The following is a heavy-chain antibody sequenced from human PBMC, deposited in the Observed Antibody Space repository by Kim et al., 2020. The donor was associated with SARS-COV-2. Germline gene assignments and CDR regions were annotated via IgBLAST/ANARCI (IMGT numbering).Heavy chain of an antibody. V-gene: IGHV4-34*01. CDR3: ARGGGGSSFDY. D-gene: IGHD1-26*01. J-gene: IGHJ4*02. Sequence: TNYNPSLKSRVTISVDTSKNQVSLKLSSVTAADTAVYYCARGGGGSSFDYWGQGTLVTVSS. CDR2: T.